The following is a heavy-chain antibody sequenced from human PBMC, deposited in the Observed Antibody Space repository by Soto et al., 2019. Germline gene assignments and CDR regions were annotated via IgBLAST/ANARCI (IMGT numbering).Heavy chain of an antibody. V-gene: IGHV4-30-4*01. J-gene: IGHJ4*02. CDR1: GGSISSGDYY. CDR3: ARVTDYVWGSYRFANDY. CDR2: IYYCGST. Sequence: QVQLQESGPGLVKPSQTLSLTCTVSGGSISSGDYYWSWIRQPPGKGLEWIGYIYYCGSTYYNPSPKGPVTTSVDTSKNHCSLKLGSVTAADTAVYYCARVTDYVWGSYRFANDYWGQGTLVTVSS. D-gene: IGHD3-16*02.